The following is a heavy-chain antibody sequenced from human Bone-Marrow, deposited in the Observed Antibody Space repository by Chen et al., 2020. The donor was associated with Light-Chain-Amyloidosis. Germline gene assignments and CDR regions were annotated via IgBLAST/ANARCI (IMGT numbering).Heavy chain of an antibody. CDR2: INPNSCGT. Sequence: QVQLVQSGAEVKKPGASVKVSCTASGYTFTGYYMHWVRQAPGQGLEWMGWINPNSCGTNYAQKFQGRVTMTRETSISTAYMELSRLRSDDTAVYYCAREDSSGLYFDYWGQGTLVTVSS. J-gene: IGHJ4*02. CDR3: AREDSSGLYFDY. V-gene: IGHV1-2*02. D-gene: IGHD6-19*01. CDR1: GYTFTGYY.